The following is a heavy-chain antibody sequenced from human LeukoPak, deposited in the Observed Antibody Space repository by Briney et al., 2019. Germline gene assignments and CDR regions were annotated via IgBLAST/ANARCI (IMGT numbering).Heavy chain of an antibody. CDR3: AREVVSTYNWFDP. Sequence: GGSLRLSCAASGFSFSNYWMTWVRQAPGKGLEWVANIEQDRSEKYYVDSVKGRFTISRDNAKNSLYLQMNSLRAEDTAVYYCAREVVSTYNWFDPWGQGTLVTVSS. V-gene: IGHV3-7*01. D-gene: IGHD2-2*01. J-gene: IGHJ5*02. CDR1: GFSFSNYW. CDR2: IEQDRSEK.